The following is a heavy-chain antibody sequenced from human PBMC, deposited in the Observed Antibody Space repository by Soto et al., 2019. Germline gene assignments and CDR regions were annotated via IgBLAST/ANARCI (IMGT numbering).Heavy chain of an antibody. J-gene: IGHJ5*02. CDR2: IYYVGRT. CDR1: GDSIRNGFYY. V-gene: IGHV4-31*03. CDR3: AKNETTRPWFNP. Sequence: QVQLQESGPGLVKPSQTLSLICTVSGDSIRNGFYYWSWIRQHPGKGLEWIGNIYYVGRTSYNPSLKIRVTISIDRSKNQFSLTLNSVTAADTAVYYCAKNETTRPWFNPWGQGTLVIVSS. D-gene: IGHD1-1*01.